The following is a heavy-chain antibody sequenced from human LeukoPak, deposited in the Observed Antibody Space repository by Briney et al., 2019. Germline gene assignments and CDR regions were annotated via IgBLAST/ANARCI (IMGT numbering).Heavy chain of an antibody. Sequence: GGSLRLSCAASGFTFSSYGMRWVRQAPGKGLEWVAFIRYDGSNKYYADSVKGRFTISRDNSKNTLYLQMNSLRPEDTAVYYCAKHYYGSGSQKYYFDYWGQGTLVTVSS. CDR1: GFTFSSYG. D-gene: IGHD3-10*01. CDR3: AKHYYGSGSQKYYFDY. CDR2: IRYDGSNK. J-gene: IGHJ4*02. V-gene: IGHV3-30*02.